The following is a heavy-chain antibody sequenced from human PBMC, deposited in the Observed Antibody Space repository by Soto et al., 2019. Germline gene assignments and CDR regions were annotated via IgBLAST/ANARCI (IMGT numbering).Heavy chain of an antibody. D-gene: IGHD2-15*01. Sequence: QVQLVQSGAEVKKPGASVKVSCKASGYTFTSYDINWVRQATGQGLEWMGWMNPNSGNTGYAQKFQGRVTMTRNTSISTAYMELSSLRSEDTAVYYCERGPNLYEGYYYYYYMDVWGKGTTVTVSS. V-gene: IGHV1-8*01. J-gene: IGHJ6*03. CDR2: MNPNSGNT. CDR3: ERGPNLYEGYYYYYYMDV. CDR1: GYTFTSYD.